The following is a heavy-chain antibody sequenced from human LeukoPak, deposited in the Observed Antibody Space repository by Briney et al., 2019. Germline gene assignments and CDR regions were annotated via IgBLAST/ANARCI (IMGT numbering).Heavy chain of an antibody. CDR2: IYYSGST. D-gene: IGHD5-24*01. Sequence: SETLSLTCTVSGGSISSYYWSWIRQPPGKGLEWIGYIYYSGSTNYNPSLKSRVTISVDTSKNQFSLKLSSVTAADTAGYYCARDGDGYNPFDYWGQGTLVTVSS. CDR3: ARDGDGYNPFDY. J-gene: IGHJ4*02. V-gene: IGHV4-59*01. CDR1: GGSISSYY.